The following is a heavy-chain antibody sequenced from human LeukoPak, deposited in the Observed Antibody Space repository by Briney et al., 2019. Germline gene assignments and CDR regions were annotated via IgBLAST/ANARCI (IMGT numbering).Heavy chain of an antibody. D-gene: IGHD6-13*01. CDR1: GDSFSPYK. CDR2: IYYSGTT. J-gene: IGHJ4*02. Sequence: SETLSLTCTVSGDSFSPYKWAWIRQPPGKGLEWIGYIYYSGTTNYNPSLKSRVTISVDTSKNQFSLKLSSVTAADTAVYYCARGVYIAAAQYGYWGQGTLVTVSS. CDR3: ARGVYIAAAQYGY. V-gene: IGHV4-59*01.